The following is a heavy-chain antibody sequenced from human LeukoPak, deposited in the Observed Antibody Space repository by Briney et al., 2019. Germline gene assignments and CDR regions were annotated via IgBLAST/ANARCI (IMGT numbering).Heavy chain of an antibody. CDR3: ARSPYSSSWCDY. V-gene: IGHV1-46*01. Sequence: ASVKVSCKAFGYTFTSNYMHWVRQAPGQGPEWMGVISPSGGSTTYAQKFQGRVTLTRDMSTSTDYLELSSLRSEDTAVYYCARSPYSSSWCDYWGQGTLVTVSS. D-gene: IGHD6-13*01. J-gene: IGHJ4*02. CDR2: ISPSGGST. CDR1: GYTFTSNY.